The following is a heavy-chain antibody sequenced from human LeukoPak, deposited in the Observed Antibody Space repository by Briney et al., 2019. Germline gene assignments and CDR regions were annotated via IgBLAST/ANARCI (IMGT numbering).Heavy chain of an antibody. V-gene: IGHV4-31*03. Sequence: KPSQTLSLTCSVSGGSVTSGGSYWSWIRQHPGKGLEWIGYIYYSGYTFYSPSLKNRFFISLDTSKNQFSLKFNSVTAADTAVYYCARKRAAAGLTDWFDPWGQGTLVTVSS. D-gene: IGHD6-13*01. CDR1: GGSVTSGGSY. J-gene: IGHJ5*02. CDR3: ARKRAAAGLTDWFDP. CDR2: IYYSGYT.